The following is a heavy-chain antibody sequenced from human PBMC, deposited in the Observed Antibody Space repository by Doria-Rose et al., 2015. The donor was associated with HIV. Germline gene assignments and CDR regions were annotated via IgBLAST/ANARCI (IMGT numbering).Heavy chain of an antibody. J-gene: IGHJ4*02. D-gene: IGHD1-26*01. CDR3: ARVLSGTYDY. CDR2: IFYTGST. Sequence: QVQLVQSGPGLAKPSETLSLTCSVSGGSISHYYWSWIRQPPGKGLEYIGDIFYTGSTNYSPSLKSRVSISIDTSKNKFSLRLSSVTAADTAVYYCARVLSGTYDYWGQGTLVTVSS. V-gene: IGHV4-59*01. CDR1: GGSISHYY.